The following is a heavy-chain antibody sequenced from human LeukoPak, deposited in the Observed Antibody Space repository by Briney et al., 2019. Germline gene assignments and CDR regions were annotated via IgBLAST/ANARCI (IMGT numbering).Heavy chain of an antibody. V-gene: IGHV4-59*01. Sequence: SETLSLTCTVSGDSISSYYWSWIRQPPGKGLEWIGYIYYSGSTNYNPSLKSRVTISVDTSKSQFSLKVNSVTAADTAVYYCARTATLGYCSGGSCYGEYFQHWGQGTLVTVSS. CDR3: ARTATLGYCSGGSCYGEYFQH. CDR2: IYYSGST. CDR1: GDSISSYY. J-gene: IGHJ1*01. D-gene: IGHD2-15*01.